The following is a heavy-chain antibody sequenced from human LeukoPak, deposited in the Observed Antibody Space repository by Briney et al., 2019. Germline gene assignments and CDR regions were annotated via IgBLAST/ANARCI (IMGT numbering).Heavy chain of an antibody. CDR1: GYTFITYD. J-gene: IGHJ5*02. Sequence: ASVKDSCKASGYTFITYDINWVRQATGQGLEWIGWMNPNSGNTRYAQKCQCRVSITRDSSISTAYMELSSLRSEDTAVYYCARDYGGNSGGFDPWGQGTLVTVSS. CDR3: ARDYGGNSGGFDP. V-gene: IGHV1-8*03. CDR2: MNPNSGNT. D-gene: IGHD4-23*01.